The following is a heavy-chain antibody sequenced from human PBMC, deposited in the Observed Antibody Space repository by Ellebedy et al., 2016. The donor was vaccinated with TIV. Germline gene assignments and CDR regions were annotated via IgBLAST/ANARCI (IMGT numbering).Heavy chain of an antibody. CDR3: ARDHGRLLTNYYRRYYGMDV. J-gene: IGHJ6*02. D-gene: IGHD3-9*01. CDR2: IYYSGST. V-gene: IGHV4-39*02. CDR1: GGSISSSSYY. Sequence: MPSETLSLTCAVSGGSISSSSYYWGWIRLPPGKGLEWIGNIYYSGSTYYNPSLKSRVTISVDTSKNQFSLKLSSVTAADTAVYYCARDHGRLLTNYYRRYYGMDVWGQGTTVTVSS.